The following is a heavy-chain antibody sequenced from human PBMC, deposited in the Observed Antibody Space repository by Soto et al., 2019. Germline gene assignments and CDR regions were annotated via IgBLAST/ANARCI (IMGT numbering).Heavy chain of an antibody. V-gene: IGHV3-33*01. J-gene: IGHJ6*02. CDR3: ARDFIAAACTSVGLPDAYGMDV. CDR2: IWYAGSNK. D-gene: IGHD6-13*01. Sequence: SLRLSCAACGFTFSSYGMHWVRQAPGKGLEWVAGIWYAGSNKYYADSVKGRFTISRDNSENTLYLQMNSLRAEDTAVYYCARDFIAAACTSVGLPDAYGMDVWGQRTTVTISS. CDR1: GFTFSSYG.